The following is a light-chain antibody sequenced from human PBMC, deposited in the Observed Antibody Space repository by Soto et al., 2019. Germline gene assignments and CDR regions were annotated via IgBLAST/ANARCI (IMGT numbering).Light chain of an antibody. V-gene: IGLV1-44*01. CDR2: GNN. J-gene: IGLJ2*01. CDR1: VSSIGTNT. Sequence: QSVLTQPPSASGTPGQRGTISCSGSVSSIGTNTVNWYRQLPGTAPKLLIDGNNQRPSGVPDRFSGSKSGTSASLDISGLQSEDEADYYCAAWDGSLNNVLFGGGTKLTVL. CDR3: AAWDGSLNNVL.